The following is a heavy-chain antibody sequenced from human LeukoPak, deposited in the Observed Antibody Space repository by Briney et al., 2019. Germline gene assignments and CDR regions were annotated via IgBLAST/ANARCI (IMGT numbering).Heavy chain of an antibody. Sequence: GGSLRLSCVVSGFNFDNLAMHWVRQPLGKGLEWVAVISHDARTKYYADSMKGRITISRDNSKNTLFLQMNNLRTEDTAVYFCARPSPPGDGYNPPDHWGQGTLVTVSS. CDR2: ISHDARTK. CDR1: GFNFDNLA. CDR3: ARPSPPGDGYNPPDH. J-gene: IGHJ5*02. V-gene: IGHV3-30*04. D-gene: IGHD5-24*01.